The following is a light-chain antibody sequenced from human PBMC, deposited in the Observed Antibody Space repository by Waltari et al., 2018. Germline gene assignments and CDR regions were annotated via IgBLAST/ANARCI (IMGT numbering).Light chain of an antibody. V-gene: IGKV1-8*01. Sequence: AIRMTQSPSSFPASTGDRVTLTCRASQHRAGYLAWYQQKPGKAPKLLIYAASTLQSWVPSRVSGSGSGTDFTLTISCLQSEDFATYYCQQYYSDPLTFGGGTKVEIK. CDR2: AAS. J-gene: IGKJ4*01. CDR1: QHRAGY. CDR3: QQYYSDPLT.